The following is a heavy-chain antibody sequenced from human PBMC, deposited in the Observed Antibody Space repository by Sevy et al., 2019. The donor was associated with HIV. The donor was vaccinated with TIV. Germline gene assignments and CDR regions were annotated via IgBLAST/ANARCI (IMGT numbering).Heavy chain of an antibody. J-gene: IGHJ4*02. CDR1: GFTFSSYW. D-gene: IGHD3-9*01. Sequence: GGSLRLSCEASGFTFSSYWMHWVRQVPGKGLGWVSRIDRDGSRTSYLDSVKGRFTISRDNANNTLYLQMNSLGGEDTAVYYCAKDFDWPSGYWGQGTLVTVSS. CDR2: IDRDGSRT. CDR3: AKDFDWPSGY. V-gene: IGHV3-74*01.